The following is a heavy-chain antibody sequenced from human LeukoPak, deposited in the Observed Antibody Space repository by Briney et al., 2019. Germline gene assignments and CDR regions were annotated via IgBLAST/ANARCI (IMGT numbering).Heavy chain of an antibody. V-gene: IGHV1-69*04. Sequence: SVKVSCKSSGGTFSSYAISWVRQPPGQGLEWMGRIIPILGIANYAQKFQGRVTITADKSTSTAYMELSSLRSEDAAVYYCAGTYYYDSSGYLDYWGQGTLVTVSS. CDR3: AGTYYYDSSGYLDY. J-gene: IGHJ4*02. D-gene: IGHD3-22*01. CDR2: IIPILGIA. CDR1: GGTFSSYA.